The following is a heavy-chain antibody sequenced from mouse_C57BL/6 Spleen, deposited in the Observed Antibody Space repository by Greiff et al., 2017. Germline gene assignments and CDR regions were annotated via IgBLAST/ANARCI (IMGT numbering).Heavy chain of an antibody. CDR2: IDPANGNT. Sequence: VQLQQSVAELVRPGASVKLSCTASGFNFKNTYMHWVKQRPEQGLEWIGRIDPANGNTKYTPKFQGKATVTADTSSNTAYLQLSSLTSAVTAIYYCASAYYGIRDRYFDVWGARTPVTVSS. J-gene: IGHJ1*01. D-gene: IGHD1-1*01. CDR1: GFNFKNTY. CDR3: ASAYYGIRDRYFDV. V-gene: IGHV14-3*01.